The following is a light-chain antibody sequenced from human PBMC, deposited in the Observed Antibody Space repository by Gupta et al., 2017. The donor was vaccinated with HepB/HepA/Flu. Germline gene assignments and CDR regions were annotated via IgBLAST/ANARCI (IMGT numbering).Light chain of an antibody. CDR1: SNDFGGYHY. Sequence: HSALTQPATVSGSPGQSITILYTGTSNDFGGYHYLSWLQQHPGKAPKLILYSVNNRPSTVSDRFSGSKSGNTASLTISGLQAEDEADYFCTSYATSLALVFGGGTKLTVL. J-gene: IGLJ3*02. CDR3: TSYATSLALV. V-gene: IGLV2-14*03. CDR2: SVN.